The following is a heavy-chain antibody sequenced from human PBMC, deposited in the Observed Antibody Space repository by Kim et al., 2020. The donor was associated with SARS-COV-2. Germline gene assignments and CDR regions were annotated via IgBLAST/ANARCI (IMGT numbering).Heavy chain of an antibody. D-gene: IGHD5-18*01. CDR2: IYYSGST. CDR3: ARRLQNSYGPQYNWFDP. CDR1: GGSISSYY. J-gene: IGHJ5*02. Sequence: SETLSLTCTVSGGSISSYYWSWIRQPPGKGLEWIGYIYYSGSTNYNPSLKSRVTISVDTSKNQFSLKLSSVTTADTAVYYCARRLQNSYGPQYNWFDPWGQGTLVTVSS. V-gene: IGHV4-59*13.